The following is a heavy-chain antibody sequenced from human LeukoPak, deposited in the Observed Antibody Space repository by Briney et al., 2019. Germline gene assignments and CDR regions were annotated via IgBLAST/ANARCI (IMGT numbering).Heavy chain of an antibody. V-gene: IGHV1-46*01. J-gene: IGHJ4*02. CDR2: INPSGGST. D-gene: IGHD6-6*01. CDR3: ARSDAARDPFDY. Sequence: ASVKVSCKSSGYTFTSYYMHWVRQAPGQGLEWMGIINPSGGSTSYAQKFQGRVTMTRDTSTSTVYMELSSLRSEDTAVYYCARSDAARDPFDYWGQGTLVTVSS. CDR1: GYTFTSYY.